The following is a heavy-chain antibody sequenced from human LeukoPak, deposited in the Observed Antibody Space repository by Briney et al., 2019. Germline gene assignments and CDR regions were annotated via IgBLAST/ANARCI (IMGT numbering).Heavy chain of an antibody. Sequence: GGSLRLSCAASGFTFSSYAMSWVRQAPGKGLEWVSAISGSGGSTYYADSVKGQFTISRDNSNNTLYLQMNSLRAEDTAVYYCAKLIVVVPAAPTMDYWGQGTLVTVSS. CDR2: ISGSGGST. D-gene: IGHD2-2*01. CDR3: AKLIVVVPAAPTMDY. V-gene: IGHV3-23*01. J-gene: IGHJ4*02. CDR1: GFTFSSYA.